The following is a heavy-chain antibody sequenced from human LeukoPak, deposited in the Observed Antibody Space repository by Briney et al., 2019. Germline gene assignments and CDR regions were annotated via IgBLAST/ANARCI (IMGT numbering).Heavy chain of an antibody. D-gene: IGHD4-23*01. CDR2: ISPSGSSI. CDR3: ARDVGGNDY. CDR1: GLTFSDYY. V-gene: IGHV3-11*04. Sequence: GGSLRLSCAVSGLTFSDYYMSWTRQAPGKGPELVSYISPSGSSIFYVDSVKGRFTISRDNAENSLYLQMNSLRAEDTAVYYCARDVGGNDYWGQGTLVTVSS. J-gene: IGHJ4*02.